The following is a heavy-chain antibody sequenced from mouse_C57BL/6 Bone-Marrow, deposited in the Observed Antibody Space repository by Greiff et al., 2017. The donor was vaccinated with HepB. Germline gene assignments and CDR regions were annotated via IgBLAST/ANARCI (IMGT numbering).Heavy chain of an antibody. CDR3: ATKAPINTVWETGY. D-gene: IGHD1-1*01. Sequence: EVKLMESGGGLVQSGRSLRLSCATSGFTFSDFYMEWVRQAPGKGLEWIAASRNKANDYTTEYSASVKGRFIVSRDTSQRILYLQMNALRAEDTTIYCCATKAPINTVWETGYWGQGTTLTVSS. CDR2: SRNKANDYTT. CDR1: GFTFSDFY. J-gene: IGHJ2*01. V-gene: IGHV7-1*01.